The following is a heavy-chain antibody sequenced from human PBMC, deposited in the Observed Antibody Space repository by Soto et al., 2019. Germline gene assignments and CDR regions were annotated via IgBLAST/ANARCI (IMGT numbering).Heavy chain of an antibody. V-gene: IGHV3-23*01. CDR2: FSNVGDST. Sequence: EVQLLESGGGLVQPGGSLRLSCAASGFIFSTYAMNWVRQAPGKGLEWVSIFSNVGDSTHYIDSVKGRFTISRDNSKNTRYLQKNSLRAEDTAVYYCAKVGLYCIGVSCYSTSEYGMAVWGQGTTVNVSS. CDR3: AKVGLYCIGVSCYSTSEYGMAV. D-gene: IGHD2-15*01. CDR1: GFIFSTYA. J-gene: IGHJ6*02.